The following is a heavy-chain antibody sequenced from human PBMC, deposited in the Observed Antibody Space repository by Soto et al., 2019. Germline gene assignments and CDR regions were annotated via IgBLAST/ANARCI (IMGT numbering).Heavy chain of an antibody. Sequence: TETLSLTCTVSGGSISSYYWSWIRQPPGKGLEWIGYIYYSGSTNYNPSLKSRVTISVDTSKNQFSLKLSSVTAADTAVYYCAYSGYDQREYTCGQGTLVTASS. V-gene: IGHV4-59*08. CDR2: IYYSGST. D-gene: IGHD5-12*01. CDR3: AYSGYDQREYT. CDR1: GGSISSYY. J-gene: IGHJ5*02.